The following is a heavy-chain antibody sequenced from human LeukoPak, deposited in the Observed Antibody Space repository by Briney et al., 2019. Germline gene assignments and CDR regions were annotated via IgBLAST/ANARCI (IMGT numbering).Heavy chain of an antibody. J-gene: IGHJ4*02. D-gene: IGHD5-18*01. V-gene: IGHV3-48*04. Sequence: PGGSLRLSCAASGFIFSNYDMHWVRQAPGKGLEWVSYITSGSKTIYYADSVKGRFTISRDNAKNSLYLQMNSLRAEDTAVYYCARAWTGYSYGDYWGQGTLVTVSS. CDR1: GFIFSNYD. CDR2: ITSGSKTI. CDR3: ARAWTGYSYGDY.